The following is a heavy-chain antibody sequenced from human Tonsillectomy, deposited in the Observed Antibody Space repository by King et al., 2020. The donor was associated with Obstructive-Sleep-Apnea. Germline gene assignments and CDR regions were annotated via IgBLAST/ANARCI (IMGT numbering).Heavy chain of an antibody. D-gene: IGHD2-15*01. CDR2: MRYDGSNK. J-gene: IGHJ3*02. V-gene: IGHV3-30*02. CDR1: GFTFSSYD. Sequence: VQLVESGGGVVQPGGSLRLSCAASGFTFSSYDMHWVRQAPGKGLEWVAFMRYDGSNKYYADSVKGRFTITRDISKNTLFLQMNSLRPEDTAVDYCAKDLPYCSGGSCRPDAFDIWGQGAMVTVSS. CDR3: AKDLPYCSGGSCRPDAFDI.